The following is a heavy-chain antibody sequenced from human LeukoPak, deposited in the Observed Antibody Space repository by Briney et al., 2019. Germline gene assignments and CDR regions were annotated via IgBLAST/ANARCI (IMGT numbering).Heavy chain of an antibody. V-gene: IGHV4-59*01. Sequence: SETLSLTCTVSGGSISSYYWSWIRQPPGKGLEWLGYIYYSGSTNYNPSLKSRVTILVDTSKNQFSLKLSSVTAADTAVYYCAGGHSYYYYGMDVWGQGTTVTVSS. CDR2: IYYSGST. D-gene: IGHD3-16*01. CDR1: GGSISSYY. J-gene: IGHJ6*02. CDR3: AGGHSYYYYGMDV.